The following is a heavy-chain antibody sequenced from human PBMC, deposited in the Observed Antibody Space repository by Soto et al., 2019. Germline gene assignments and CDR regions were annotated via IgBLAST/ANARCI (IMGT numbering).Heavy chain of an antibody. Sequence: GGSLRLSCAASGFTFSTYAMSWVRQAPGKGLEWVSAITGSVGSTYYADSVRGRFTISRDNSKNTLYLQMNSLRAEDTALYYCAKRSAGVAGSDFDYWGQGTLVTVSS. V-gene: IGHV3-23*01. D-gene: IGHD6-19*01. J-gene: IGHJ4*02. CDR1: GFTFSTYA. CDR2: ITGSVGST. CDR3: AKRSAGVAGSDFDY.